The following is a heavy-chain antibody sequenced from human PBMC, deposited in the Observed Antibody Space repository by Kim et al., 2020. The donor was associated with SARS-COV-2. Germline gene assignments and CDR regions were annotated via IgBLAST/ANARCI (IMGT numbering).Heavy chain of an antibody. CDR3: ARDLGHYYYDSSGFFVFDY. D-gene: IGHD3-22*01. J-gene: IGHJ4*02. CDR2: INTNTGNP. Sequence: ASVKVSCKASGYTFTSYAMNWVRQAPGQGLEWMGWINTNTGNPTYAQGFTGRFVFSLDTSVSTAYLQISSLKAEDTAVYYCARDLGHYYYDSSGFFVFDYWGQGTRVSVSS. CDR1: GYTFTSYA. V-gene: IGHV7-4-1*02.